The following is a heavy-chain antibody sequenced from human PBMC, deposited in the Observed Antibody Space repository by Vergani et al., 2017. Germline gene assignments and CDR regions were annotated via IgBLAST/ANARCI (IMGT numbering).Heavy chain of an antibody. CDR2: IRPKTDGETT. CDR1: GFTFSSAW. J-gene: IGHJ4*03. Sequence: EVQLVESGGGLVQPGGSLRLSCAASGFTFSSAWMSWVRQAPGKGLEWVARIRPKTDGETTDYAAPVKGRFTISKDDSKNTLYLQMNSLKTEDTAVYFCSRGRGYSFGYSGYWGQGTLVTVSS. V-gene: IGHV3-15*01. CDR3: SRGRGYSFGYSGY. D-gene: IGHD5-18*01.